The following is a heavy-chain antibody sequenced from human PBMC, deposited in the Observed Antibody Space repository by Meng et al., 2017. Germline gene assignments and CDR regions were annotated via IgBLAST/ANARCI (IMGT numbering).Heavy chain of an antibody. CDR3: ATGAAAADH. CDR2: IERKSYGGTI. V-gene: IGHV3-15*04. CDR1: GRSCTDAW. D-gene: IGHD6-13*01. Sequence: EVTRAGPGGGVVKPGWSLRLSCVASGRSCTDAWMSWVRQAPGKCLEWVRRIERKSYGGTIYYAAPVKSRFTTSRDDSKNTLYLQMDSLINEDTSVYFCATGAAAADHWGQGTLVTVSS. J-gene: IGHJ4*02.